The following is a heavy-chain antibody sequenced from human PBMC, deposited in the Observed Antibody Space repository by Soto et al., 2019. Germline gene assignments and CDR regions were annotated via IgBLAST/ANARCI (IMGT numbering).Heavy chain of an antibody. Sequence: PGGSLRLSCAASGFIFSGSAMHWVHQGSGKGLEWVGRIGRKANNYATEYAASVEGRFTISRDDSKNTTFLLMNSLKSEDTAVYFCARPWLVVSPLDYWGQGTLVTVSS. J-gene: IGHJ4*02. CDR3: ARPWLVVSPLDY. CDR2: IGRKANNYAT. D-gene: IGHD6-19*01. V-gene: IGHV3-73*01. CDR1: GFIFSGSA.